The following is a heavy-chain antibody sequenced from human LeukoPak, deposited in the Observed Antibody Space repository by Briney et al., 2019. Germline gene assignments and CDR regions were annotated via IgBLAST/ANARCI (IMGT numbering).Heavy chain of an antibody. J-gene: IGHJ4*02. CDR3: ARVPDSSSWYPRYYFDY. D-gene: IGHD6-13*01. V-gene: IGHV1-18*01. CDR2: XXAYNGNT. Sequence: AXGQGLEXXGXXXAYNGNTNYAQKLQGRVTMTTDTSTSTAYMELRSLRSDDTAVYYCARVPDSSSWYPRYYFDYWGQGTLVTVSS.